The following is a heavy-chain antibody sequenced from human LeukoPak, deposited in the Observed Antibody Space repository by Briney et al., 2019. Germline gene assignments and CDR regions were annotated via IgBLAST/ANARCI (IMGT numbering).Heavy chain of an antibody. V-gene: IGHV3-23*01. CDR3: AKEGVEYYDSSGYYYSDY. D-gene: IGHD3-22*01. CDR1: GITFSSYA. J-gene: IGHJ4*02. Sequence: GGSLRLSCAASGITFSSYAMSWVRQAPGKGLEWVSAISGSGGSTYYADSVKGRFTISRDNSKNTLYLQMNSLRAEDTAVYYCAKEGVEYYDSSGYYYSDYWGQGTLVTVSS. CDR2: ISGSGGST.